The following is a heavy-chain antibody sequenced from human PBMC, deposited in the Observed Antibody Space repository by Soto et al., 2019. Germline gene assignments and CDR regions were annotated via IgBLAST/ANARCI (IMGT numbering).Heavy chain of an antibody. Sequence: QVTLKESGPVLVKPTETLTLTCTVSGFSLSNARMGVSWIRQPPGKALEWLAHIFSNDETAYSTSLKTRLTTSXNTAHSQVVLTMGNMDPVDTATYYCARTVARMNLDYWGQGTLVTVSS. CDR2: IFSNDET. CDR1: GFSLSNARMG. V-gene: IGHV2-26*01. CDR3: ARTVARMNLDY. J-gene: IGHJ4*02. D-gene: IGHD2-21*01.